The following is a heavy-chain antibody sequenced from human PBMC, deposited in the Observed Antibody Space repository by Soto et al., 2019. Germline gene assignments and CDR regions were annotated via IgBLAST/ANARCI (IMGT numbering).Heavy chain of an antibody. J-gene: IGHJ3*02. D-gene: IGHD7-27*01. CDR2: ISYDGRNK. CDR1: GFTFSSYA. CDR3: AKATGDMWAFDI. Sequence: PGGSLRLSCAASGFTFSSYAMHWVGQAPGKGLEWVAVISYDGRNKYYEDSVKGRLTNSRDNSKNTLYLQMTSLRAEDTAVYYCAKATGDMWAFDIWGQGTMVTVSS. V-gene: IGHV3-30*04.